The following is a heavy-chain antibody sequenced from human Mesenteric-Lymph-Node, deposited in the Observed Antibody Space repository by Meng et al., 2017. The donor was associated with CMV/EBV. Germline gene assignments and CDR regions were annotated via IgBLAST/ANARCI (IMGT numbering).Heavy chain of an antibody. J-gene: IGHJ6*02. CDR3: IIMLKSERFIMPYGMDV. CDR1: GYFFSAFY. Sequence: ASVKVSCKVSGYFFSAFYMHWVQQAPGKGLEWMGLVDLEHGEPIYAEKFQGRVTMTADASTDTAYMEFSSLRSEDTAIYYCIIMLKSERFIMPYGMDVWGQGTTVTVSS. D-gene: IGHD3-10*01. V-gene: IGHV1-69-2*01. CDR2: VDLEHGEP.